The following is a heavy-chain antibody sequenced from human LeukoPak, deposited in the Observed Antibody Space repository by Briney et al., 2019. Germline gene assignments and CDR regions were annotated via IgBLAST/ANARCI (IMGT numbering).Heavy chain of an antibody. J-gene: IGHJ4*02. CDR2: IRPDGSEK. CDR1: GFAFSSTW. Sequence: GGSLRLSCAASGFAFSSTWMGWVRQAPGKGLAWVANIRPDGSEKYYVDSVRGRFTISRDNAKNSLYLQMNNLRTEDTAVYYCARERGRYGAGNYAADYWGQGNLVTVSS. CDR3: ARERGRYGAGNYAADY. V-gene: IGHV3-7*01. D-gene: IGHD3-10*01.